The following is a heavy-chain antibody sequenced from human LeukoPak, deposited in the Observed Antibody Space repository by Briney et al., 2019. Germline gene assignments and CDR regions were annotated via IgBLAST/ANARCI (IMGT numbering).Heavy chain of an antibody. J-gene: IGHJ4*02. D-gene: IGHD1-26*01. CDR3: ASGTIVGARGADN. Sequence: GSLRLSCSASGFIFSTSSMKWFRQAPGKALEWVSAISGTSVHIYYADSVKGRFTISRDNVKESLYLHMNSLRAEDTAVYYCASGTIVGARGADNWGQGTLVTVSS. V-gene: IGHV3-21*03. CDR1: GFIFSTSS. CDR2: ISGTSVHI.